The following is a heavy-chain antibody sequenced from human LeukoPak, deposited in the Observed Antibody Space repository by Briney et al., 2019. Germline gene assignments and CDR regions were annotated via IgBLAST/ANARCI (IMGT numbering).Heavy chain of an antibody. CDR2: TYYRSKWYN. V-gene: IGHV6-1*01. Sequence: SQTLSLTCAISGDSVSSNSAAWNWIRQSPSRGLEWLGRTYYRSKWYNDYAVSVKSRITINPDTSKNQFSLQLNSVTPEDTAVYYCARTSEGAIAAAGTGDAFDIWGQGTMVTVSS. CDR1: GDSVSSNSAA. J-gene: IGHJ3*02. CDR3: ARTSEGAIAAAGTGDAFDI. D-gene: IGHD6-13*01.